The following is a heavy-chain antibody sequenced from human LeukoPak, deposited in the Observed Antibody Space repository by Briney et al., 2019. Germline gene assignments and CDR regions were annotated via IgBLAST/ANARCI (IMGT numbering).Heavy chain of an antibody. CDR1: GYYISSGYY. CDR3: AREMLADYYGPGRPDY. D-gene: IGHD3-10*01. V-gene: IGHV4-38-2*02. Sequence: SETLSLTRTVSGYYISSGYYWGWIRQPPGKGLEWIGSIYHSGSTYYNPSLKSRVTISVDTSKNQFSLKLSSVTAADTAVYYCAREMLADYYGPGRPDYWGQGTLVTVSS. J-gene: IGHJ4*02. CDR2: IYHSGST.